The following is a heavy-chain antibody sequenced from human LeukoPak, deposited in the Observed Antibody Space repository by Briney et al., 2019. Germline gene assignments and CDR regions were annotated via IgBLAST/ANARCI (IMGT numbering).Heavy chain of an antibody. CDR1: GYTFTSYG. Sequence: ASVKVSCKASGYTFTSYGISWVRQAPGQGLEWMGWIIAYNGNTNYAQKLQGRVTMTTDTSTSTAYMELRSLRSDDTAVYYCARVRGIYYYGSGSYYNGALNYWGQGTLVTVSS. D-gene: IGHD3-10*01. V-gene: IGHV1-18*01. CDR3: ARVRGIYYYGSGSYYNGALNY. J-gene: IGHJ4*02. CDR2: IIAYNGNT.